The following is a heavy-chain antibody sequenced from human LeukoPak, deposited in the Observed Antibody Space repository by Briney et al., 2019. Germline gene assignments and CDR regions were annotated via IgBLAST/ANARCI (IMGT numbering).Heavy chain of an antibody. CDR3: ARGAARPNYFDY. Sequence: SETLSLTCTVSGGSISSYYWSWIRQPPGKGLEWIGYIYYSGSSNYNPSLKSRVTISVDTSKNQFSLKLSSVTAADTAVYYCARGAARPNYFDYWGQGTLVTVSS. V-gene: IGHV4-59*01. CDR1: GGSISSYY. J-gene: IGHJ4*02. D-gene: IGHD6-6*01. CDR2: IYYSGSS.